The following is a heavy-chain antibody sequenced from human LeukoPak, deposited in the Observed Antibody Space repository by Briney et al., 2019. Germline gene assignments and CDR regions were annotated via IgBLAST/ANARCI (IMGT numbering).Heavy chain of an antibody. D-gene: IGHD4-17*01. CDR3: ARVNNYGADL. Sequence: GGSLRLSCAASGFTFSSFSMNWVRQAPGKGLEWVSYISFGSSSIHYADSVKGRFTISRDNAKNSLYLQMNSLRDEDTAVYYCARVNNYGADLWGQGTLVTVSS. J-gene: IGHJ5*02. CDR1: GFTFSSFS. CDR2: ISFGSSSI. V-gene: IGHV3-48*02.